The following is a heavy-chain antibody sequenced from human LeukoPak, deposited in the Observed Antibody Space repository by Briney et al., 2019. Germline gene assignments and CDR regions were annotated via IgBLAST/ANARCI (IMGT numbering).Heavy chain of an antibody. CDR2: ISGSGSTI. CDR1: GFTLSDYY. Sequence: PGGSLRLSCAASGFTLSDYYMNWIRQVPGRGLEWVSYISGSGSTIYFADSVKGRFTISRDNAKNSVYLQMSSLRVEDTALFYCARATSAAGPFDSWGQGTLVTVSS. J-gene: IGHJ4*02. D-gene: IGHD6-13*01. V-gene: IGHV3-11*01. CDR3: ARATSAAGPFDS.